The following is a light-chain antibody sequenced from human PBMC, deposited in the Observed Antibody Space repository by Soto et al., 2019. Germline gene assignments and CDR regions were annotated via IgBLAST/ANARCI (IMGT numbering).Light chain of an antibody. CDR1: RNIGIK. Sequence: EIVMTQSPDTLSVSPGERATLSCRASRNIGIKLAWYQQKPGQSPRLLIYGASTRATGIPARFSGSGSGTEFTLTISSLQSEDFDVYYCQQYDDWPLTFGGGAKVEIK. CDR3: QQYDDWPLT. CDR2: GAS. J-gene: IGKJ4*01. V-gene: IGKV3-15*01.